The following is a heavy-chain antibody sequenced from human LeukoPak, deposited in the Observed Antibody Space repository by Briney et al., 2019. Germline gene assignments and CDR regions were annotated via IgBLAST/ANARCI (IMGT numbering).Heavy chain of an antibody. CDR1: GGTFSSYA. CDR2: IIPIFGTA. D-gene: IGHD5-12*01. J-gene: IGHJ4*02. Sequence: SVKVSCKASGGTFSSYAISWVRQAPGRGLEWMGGIIPIFGTANYAQKFQGRVTITADKSTSTDYMELSSLRSEDTAVYYCARVPKDIVATIYFDYWGQGTLVTVSS. CDR3: ARVPKDIVATIYFDY. V-gene: IGHV1-69*06.